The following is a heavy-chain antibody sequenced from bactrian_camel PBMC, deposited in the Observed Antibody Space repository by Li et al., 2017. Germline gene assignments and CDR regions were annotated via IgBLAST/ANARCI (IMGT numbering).Heavy chain of an antibody. J-gene: IGHJ4*01. V-gene: IGHV3S1*01. CDR2: INSAGDT. Sequence: VQLVESGGGLVQPGESLRLSCVASGFTFSTYWMYWVRQAPGKGLEWVSSINSAGDTLYADSVKGRFTISRDNAKNTLYLQLNSLKTEDTAMYYCTSGFFYGFEYWGQGTQVTVS. D-gene: IGHD5*01. CDR1: GFTFSTYW. CDR3: TSGFFYGFEY.